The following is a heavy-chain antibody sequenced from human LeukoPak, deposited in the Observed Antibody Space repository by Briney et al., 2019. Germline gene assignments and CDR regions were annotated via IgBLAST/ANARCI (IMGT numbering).Heavy chain of an antibody. V-gene: IGHV3-7*01. CDR2: IKQDGSEK. J-gene: IGHJ4*02. CDR3: GRIGYSSSSFDY. CDR1: RFSFSRYW. Sequence: GGSLRLSCAASRFSFSRYWMSWVRQAPGKGLEWVGNIKQDGSEKDYADSVKGRFTISRDNAKNSLFLQIISLRAEDTAVYYCGRIGYSSSSFDYWGQGTLVTVSS. D-gene: IGHD6-6*01.